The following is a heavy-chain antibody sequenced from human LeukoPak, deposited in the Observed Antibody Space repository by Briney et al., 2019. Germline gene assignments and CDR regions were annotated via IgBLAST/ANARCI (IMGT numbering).Heavy chain of an antibody. CDR1: GYTFTSYG. CDR2: INPNSGGT. CDR3: ARGHYYDSSGYYYRVGAFDI. J-gene: IGHJ3*02. D-gene: IGHD3-22*01. Sequence: ASVKVSCKASGYTFTSYGISWVRQAPGQGLEWMGWINPNSGGTNYAQKFQGRVTMTRDTSISTAYMELSRLRSDDTAVYYCARGHYYDSSGYYYRVGAFDIWGQGAMVTVSS. V-gene: IGHV1-2*02.